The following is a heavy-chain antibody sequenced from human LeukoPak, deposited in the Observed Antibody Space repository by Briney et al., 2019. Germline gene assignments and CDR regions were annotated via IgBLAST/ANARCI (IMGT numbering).Heavy chain of an antibody. CDR2: INPNSGGT. CDR3: VRDYYGSGSYPPFDP. V-gene: IGHV1-2*02. Sequence: GASVKVSCKASGYTFTGYYMHWVRQAPGQGLEWMGWINPNSGGTHYAQNFQGRVTTTTDTSISTAYMDLSSLRSDDTAIYYCVRDYYGSGSYPPFDPWGHGTLVTVSS. CDR1: GYTFTGYY. D-gene: IGHD3-10*01. J-gene: IGHJ5*02.